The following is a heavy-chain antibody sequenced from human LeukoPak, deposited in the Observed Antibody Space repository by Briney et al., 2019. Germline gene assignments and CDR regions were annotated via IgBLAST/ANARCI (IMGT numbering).Heavy chain of an antibody. D-gene: IGHD2-2*02. Sequence: ASVKVSCKASGYTFTGYYMHWVRQAPGQGLEWMGWINPNSGGTNYAQKFQGRVTMTRDTSISTAYMELSRLRSDDTAVYYCARDSGYQLLYCWFDPWGQGTLVTVSP. CDR2: INPNSGGT. J-gene: IGHJ5*02. V-gene: IGHV1-2*02. CDR3: ARDSGYQLLYCWFDP. CDR1: GYTFTGYY.